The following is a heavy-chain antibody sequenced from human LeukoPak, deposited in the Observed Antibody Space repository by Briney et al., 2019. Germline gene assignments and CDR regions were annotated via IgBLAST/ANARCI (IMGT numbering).Heavy chain of an antibody. CDR1: GFTFKDYG. CDR2: INWNGGGT. Sequence: PGGSLRLSCAATGFTFKDYGMRWVRQPPGKGLEWVSSINWNGGGTDYADSVKGRFTISRDNAKNSLYLQLSSLRPEDTALYYCAKHMRATNTYSFFGLDVWSQGTTVTVSS. D-gene: IGHD1-26*01. CDR3: AKHMRATNTYSFFGLDV. J-gene: IGHJ6*02. V-gene: IGHV3-20*04.